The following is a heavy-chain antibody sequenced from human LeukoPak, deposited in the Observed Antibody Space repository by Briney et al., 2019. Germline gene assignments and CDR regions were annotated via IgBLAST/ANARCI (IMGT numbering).Heavy chain of an antibody. D-gene: IGHD6-19*01. CDR1: GYTFTSYG. Sequence: ASVKVSCKASGYTFTSYGISWVRQAPGQGLEWMGGIIPIFGTANYAQKFQGRVTITADESTSTAYMELSSLRSEDTAVYYCARESGWSNWFDPWGQGTLVTVSS. CDR2: IIPIFGTA. J-gene: IGHJ5*02. V-gene: IGHV1-69*13. CDR3: ARESGWSNWFDP.